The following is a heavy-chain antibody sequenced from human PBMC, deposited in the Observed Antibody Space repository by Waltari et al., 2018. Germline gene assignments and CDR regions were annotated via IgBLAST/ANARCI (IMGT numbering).Heavy chain of an antibody. J-gene: IGHJ4*02. Sequence: QLQLQESGPGLVKPSETLSLTCTVSGGSISSSSYYWGWIRQPPGKGLEGIGSSYYSGRTYYNPALNSRVTISVDTSKNQFSLKLSSVTAADTAVYYCARDKCSGGSCYRPRYYFDYWGQGTLVTVSS. CDR3: ARDKCSGGSCYRPRYYFDY. CDR1: GGSISSSSYY. CDR2: SYYSGRT. V-gene: IGHV4-39*07. D-gene: IGHD2-15*01.